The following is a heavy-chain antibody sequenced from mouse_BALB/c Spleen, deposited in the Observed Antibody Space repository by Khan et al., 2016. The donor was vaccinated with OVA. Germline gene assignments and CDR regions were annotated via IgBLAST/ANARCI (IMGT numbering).Heavy chain of an antibody. D-gene: IGHD1-1*01. CDR1: GYSITSGYS. Sequence: EVQLQESGPDLVKPSQSLSLTCTVTGYSITSGYSWHWIRQFPGNKLEWMGYIHYSGTTNYNPSLKSRISITRDTSKNQFFLQLNSVTTEDTATYYCARSGTTVVPYWYFDVWGAWTTVTVSS. J-gene: IGHJ1*01. V-gene: IGHV3-1*02. CDR3: ARSGTTVVPYWYFDV. CDR2: IHYSGTT.